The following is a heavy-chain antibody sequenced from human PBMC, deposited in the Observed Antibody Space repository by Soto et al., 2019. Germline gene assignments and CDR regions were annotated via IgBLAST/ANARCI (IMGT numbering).Heavy chain of an antibody. CDR3: ARGVLH. V-gene: IGHV4-31*03. CDR1: GGSISSGGYY. D-gene: IGHD3-16*01. CDR2: IYYSGGT. J-gene: IGHJ4*02. Sequence: QVQLQESGPGLVKPSQTLSLTCTVSGGSISSGGYYWSWIRQHPGKGLEWIGSIYYSGGTYYNPSLKIRVTISVETSKNQSSLKRRSVTAGATAVYYCARGVLHWGQGTLVTVSS.